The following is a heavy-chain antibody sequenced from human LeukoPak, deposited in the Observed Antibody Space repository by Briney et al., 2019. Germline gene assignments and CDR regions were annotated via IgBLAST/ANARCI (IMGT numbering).Heavy chain of an antibody. CDR2: IHYSGST. CDR3: ARRRYYDSTGYLD. V-gene: IGHV4-39*02. Sequence: SETLPLTCTISSGSISSSSYYWGWIRQPPGKGLEWIADIHYSGSTYYNPPLKSRVSTSIDTSNNHFSLRLSSVTAADTALYYCARRRYYDSTGYLDWGQGTLVTVSS. J-gene: IGHJ1*01. CDR1: SGSISSSSYY. D-gene: IGHD3-22*01.